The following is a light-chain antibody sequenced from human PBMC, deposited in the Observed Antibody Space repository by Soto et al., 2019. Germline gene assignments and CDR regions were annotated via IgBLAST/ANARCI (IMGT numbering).Light chain of an antibody. V-gene: IGLV2-14*03. CDR1: SSDVGAYNY. Sequence: QSVLTQPASVSGSPGQSITISCTGSSSDVGAYNYVSWYQHHPDKAPKLVIYDVTNRPSGVSNRFSGSKSGNTASLTISGLQAEDGADYYCNSYTSSTTPYVFGTGTKVT. J-gene: IGLJ1*01. CDR2: DVT. CDR3: NSYTSSTTPYV.